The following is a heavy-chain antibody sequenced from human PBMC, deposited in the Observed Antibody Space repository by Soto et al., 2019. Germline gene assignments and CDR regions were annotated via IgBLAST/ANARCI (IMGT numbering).Heavy chain of an antibody. CDR3: RRSSRYSTDV. CDR1: GGSIRSSSY. J-gene: IGHJ6*02. CDR2: IYNIGSS. D-gene: IGHD2-2*01. V-gene: IGHV4-39*01. Sequence: QLQLQESGPGLVKPSETLSLTCTVSGGSIRSSSYWGWIRQPPGKGLEWIGSIYNIGSSYYNPSLKGRVTISADTSKNQFSLNLISVTAADTAVYYCRRSSRYSTDVWGQGTTVTVSS.